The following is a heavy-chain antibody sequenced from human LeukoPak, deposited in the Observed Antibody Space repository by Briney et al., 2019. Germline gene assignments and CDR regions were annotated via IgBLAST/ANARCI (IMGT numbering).Heavy chain of an antibody. J-gene: IGHJ6*01. CDR3: ARAREELLARWGSYYYYGMDV. CDR2: IIPILGIT. Sequence: AAKVSCKASGGTFSSYAISWVRQAPGQGLEWRGRIIPILGITNYAQKFQGRVTITADRSTSTAYMELSSLRSEDTAVYDWARAREELLARWGSYYYYGMDVWGQGTTVTVSS. CDR1: GGTFSSYA. D-gene: IGHD2-15*01. V-gene: IGHV1-69*10.